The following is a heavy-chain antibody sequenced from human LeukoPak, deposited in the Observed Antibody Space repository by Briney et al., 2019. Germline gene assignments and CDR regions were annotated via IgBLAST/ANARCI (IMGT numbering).Heavy chain of an antibody. Sequence: SETLSLTCTVSGGSISSYYWSWIRQPPGQVLDWIGYIYYSGGTNYNPSLKSRVTISVDTSKNQFSLKLSSVTAADTAVYYCARGLVAAQQWGQGTLVTVSS. CDR1: GGSISSYY. V-gene: IGHV4-59*12. CDR2: IYYSGGT. J-gene: IGHJ4*02. CDR3: ARGLVAAQQ. D-gene: IGHD2-15*01.